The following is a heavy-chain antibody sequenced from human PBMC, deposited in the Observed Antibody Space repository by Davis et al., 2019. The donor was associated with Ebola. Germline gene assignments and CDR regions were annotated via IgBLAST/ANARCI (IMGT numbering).Heavy chain of an antibody. J-gene: IGHJ4*02. Sequence: GESLKISCATSGFTFDDYAMHWVRQTPGKGLEWVSLINGDGGSTYYADSVKGRFTISRDNSKNSLYLQMDSLRAEDSAVYYCARDPYGDYWLDYWGQGTLVTVSS. CDR3: ARDPYGDYWLDY. V-gene: IGHV3-43*02. CDR1: GFTFDDYA. CDR2: INGDGGST. D-gene: IGHD4-17*01.